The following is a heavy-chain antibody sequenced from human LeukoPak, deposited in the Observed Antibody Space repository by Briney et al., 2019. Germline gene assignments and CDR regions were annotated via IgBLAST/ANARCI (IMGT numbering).Heavy chain of an antibody. CDR1: GFTFSSYG. CDR3: ARVEERDSYNFGVGALDY. J-gene: IGHJ4*02. CDR2: IWYDGSNK. Sequence: GGSLRLSCAASGFTFSSYGMHWVRQAPGKGLEWVAVIWYDGSNKYYADSVKGRFTISRDNSKNTLYLQMNSLRAEDTAVYYCARVEERDSYNFGVGALDYWGQGTLVTVSS. V-gene: IGHV3-33*01. D-gene: IGHD5-24*01.